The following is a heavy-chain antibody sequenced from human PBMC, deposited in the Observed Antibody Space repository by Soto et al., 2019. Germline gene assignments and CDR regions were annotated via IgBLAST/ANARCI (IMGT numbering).Heavy chain of an antibody. D-gene: IGHD3-22*01. Sequence: GGSLRLSCAASGFTFGGYGMHWVRQAPGKGLEWAAAISYDGRNTYYADSVQGRFAISRDNSKNSLYLQMNSLRDEDTAVYYCARDDYYDTSGYLALFDYWGQGTLVTVSS. CDR2: ISYDGRNT. V-gene: IGHV3-33*01. CDR3: ARDDYYDTSGYLALFDY. J-gene: IGHJ4*02. CDR1: GFTFGGYG.